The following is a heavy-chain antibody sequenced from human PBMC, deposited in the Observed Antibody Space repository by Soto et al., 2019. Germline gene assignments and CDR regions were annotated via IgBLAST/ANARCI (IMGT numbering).Heavy chain of an antibody. J-gene: IGHJ4*02. CDR2: ISSSSSFM. V-gene: IGHV3-21*01. Sequence: GGSLRLSCAASGFTFSSYSMNWVRQAPGKGLEWVSSISSSSSFMYYADSVKGRFTISRDNAKNSLYLQMNSLRAEDTAVYYCAREEDGYNTGLDYWGQGTLVTVSS. CDR3: AREEDGYNTGLDY. D-gene: IGHD1-1*01. CDR1: GFTFSSYS.